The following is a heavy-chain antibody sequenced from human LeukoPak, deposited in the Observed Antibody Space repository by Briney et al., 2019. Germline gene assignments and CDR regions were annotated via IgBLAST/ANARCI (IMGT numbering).Heavy chain of an antibody. J-gene: IGHJ6*03. Sequence: PSETLSLTCTVSGGSISSGSYYWSWIRQPAGKGLEWIGRIHTSGSTNYNPSLKSRVTMSVDTSKNQFSLKLSSVTAADTAVYYCARGGWGLVPGYYYYMDVWGKGTTVTISS. CDR1: GGSISSGSYY. CDR2: IHTSGST. D-gene: IGHD3/OR15-3a*01. CDR3: ARGGWGLVPGYYYYMDV. V-gene: IGHV4-61*02.